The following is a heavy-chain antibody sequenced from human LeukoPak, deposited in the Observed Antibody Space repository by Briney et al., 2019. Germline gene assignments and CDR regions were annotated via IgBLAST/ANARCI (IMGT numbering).Heavy chain of an antibody. Sequence: GGSLRLSCAASGFTFDDYAMHWVRQAPGKGLEWVSLISWDGGSTYYADSVKGRFTISRDNSKNSLYLQMNSLRAEDTALYYCAKGGSRGRSGWHHAFDIWGQGTMVTVSS. CDR1: GFTFDDYA. CDR3: AKGGSRGRSGWHHAFDI. D-gene: IGHD6-19*01. CDR2: ISWDGGST. J-gene: IGHJ3*02. V-gene: IGHV3-43D*03.